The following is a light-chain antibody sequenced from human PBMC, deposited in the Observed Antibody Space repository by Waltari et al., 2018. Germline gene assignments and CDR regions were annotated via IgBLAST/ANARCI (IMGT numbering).Light chain of an antibody. Sequence: QSALTQPPSASGSPGQSVTISCTGTSSDVGGYNYVSWYQQHPGKAPKLMIYEVSKRPSWLPGRFSGSKAGNTASLTVSGLQAEDEADYYCSSYAGSNNLVFGGGTKLTVL. V-gene: IGLV2-8*01. J-gene: IGLJ3*02. CDR3: SSYAGSNNLV. CDR2: EVS. CDR1: SSDVGGYNY.